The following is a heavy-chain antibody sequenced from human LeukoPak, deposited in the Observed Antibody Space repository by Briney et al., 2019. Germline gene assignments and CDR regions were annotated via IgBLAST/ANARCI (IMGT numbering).Heavy chain of an antibody. V-gene: IGHV3-21*01. CDR1: GFTFSSYS. CDR2: ISSSSSYI. J-gene: IGHJ2*01. Sequence: GGSLRLSCAASGFTFSSYSMSWVRQAPGKGLEWVSSISSSSSYIYYADSVKGRFTISRDNARNSLYLQMNSLRAEDTAVYYCARDGLAAATLHWCFDLWAVAPWSLSPQ. D-gene: IGHD2-15*01. CDR3: ARDGLAAATLHWCFDL.